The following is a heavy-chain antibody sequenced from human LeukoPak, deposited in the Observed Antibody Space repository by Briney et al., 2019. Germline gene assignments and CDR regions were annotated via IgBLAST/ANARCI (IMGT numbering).Heavy chain of an antibody. CDR1: GFTFSSYS. V-gene: IGHV3-21*01. Sequence: PGGSLRLSCAASGFTFSSYSMNWVRQAPGKGLEWVSSISSNSSYIYYADSVKGRFTISRDNGKNSLYLQMNSLRAEDTAVCYCAWDFYHSSAYSYYWGEGCLVTASS. D-gene: IGHD3-22*01. CDR3: AWDFYHSSAYSYY. CDR2: ISSNSSYI. J-gene: IGHJ4*02.